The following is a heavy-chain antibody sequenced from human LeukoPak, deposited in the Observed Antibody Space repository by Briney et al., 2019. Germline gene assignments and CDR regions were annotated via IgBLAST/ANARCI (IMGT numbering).Heavy chain of an antibody. Sequence: GGSLRLSCAAFGFTFSSYAMSWVRQAPGEGLEWVSAISGSGGSTYYADSVKGRFTISRDNSKNTLYLQMNSLRAEDTAVYYCAKDTSAYYYDSSGLRYDYWGQGTLVTVSS. D-gene: IGHD3-22*01. V-gene: IGHV3-23*01. J-gene: IGHJ4*02. CDR3: AKDTSAYYYDSSGLRYDY. CDR1: GFTFSSYA. CDR2: ISGSGGST.